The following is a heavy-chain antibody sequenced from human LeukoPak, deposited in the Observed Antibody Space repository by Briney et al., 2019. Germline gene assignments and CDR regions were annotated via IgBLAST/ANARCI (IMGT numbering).Heavy chain of an antibody. V-gene: IGHV3-7*01. CDR2: IQPDGSEQ. Sequence: GGSLRLSSAASGFTFSSNWMSWVRQAPGKGLEWVGNIQPDGSEQYPVDSVKGRFTISRDNARNSLFLQANSLRAEDTAVYFCARDRDGFYFDYWGQGTLVTVSS. CDR3: ARDRDGFYFDY. J-gene: IGHJ4*02. D-gene: IGHD3-10*01. CDR1: GFTFSSNW.